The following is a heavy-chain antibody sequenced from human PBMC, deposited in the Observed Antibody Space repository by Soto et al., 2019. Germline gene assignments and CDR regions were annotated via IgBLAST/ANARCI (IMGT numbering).Heavy chain of an antibody. CDR3: ARHGTAPSGSYEDY. Sequence: PSFQGHVTISADKSISTAYLQWSSLKASDTAMYYCARHGTAPSGSYEDYWGQGTLVTVSS. V-gene: IGHV5-10-1*01. J-gene: IGHJ4*02. D-gene: IGHD1-26*01.